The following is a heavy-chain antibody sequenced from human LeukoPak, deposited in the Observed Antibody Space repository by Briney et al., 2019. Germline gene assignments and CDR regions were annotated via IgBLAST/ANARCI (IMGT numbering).Heavy chain of an antibody. D-gene: IGHD2-15*01. Sequence: ASVKVSCKASGYTFTDYYIHWVRRAPGQGLEWMGWINPNSGDTNYAQKFQGTVTMTRDTSLSTAYMDLSRLRSDDTAVYYCARDKQKGGWFDLWGQGTPVTVSS. J-gene: IGHJ5*02. CDR2: INPNSGDT. CDR1: GYTFTDYY. CDR3: ARDKQKGGWFDL. V-gene: IGHV1-2*02.